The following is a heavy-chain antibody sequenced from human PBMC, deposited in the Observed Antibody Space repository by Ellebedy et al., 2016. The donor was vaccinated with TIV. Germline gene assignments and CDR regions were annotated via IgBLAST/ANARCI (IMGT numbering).Heavy chain of an antibody. V-gene: IGHV1-24*01. J-gene: IGHJ3*02. CDR2: FDPEDGET. Sequence: ASVKVSCKVSGYTLTELSMHWVRQAPGKGLEWMGGFDPEDGETIYAQKFQGRVTMTEDTSTYTAYMELSSLRSEDTAVYYCATEITGTRDDAFDIWGQGTMVTVSS. CDR3: ATEITGTRDDAFDI. D-gene: IGHD1-20*01. CDR1: GYTLTELS.